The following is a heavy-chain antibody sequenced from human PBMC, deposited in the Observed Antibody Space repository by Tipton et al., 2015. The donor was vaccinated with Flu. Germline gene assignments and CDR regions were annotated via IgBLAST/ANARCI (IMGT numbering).Heavy chain of an antibody. CDR3: ARIKIQGVDYYYYYGMDV. V-gene: IGHV4-39*07. J-gene: IGHJ6*02. CDR1: GGSISSSSYY. D-gene: IGHD1-1*01. CDR2: IYYSGST. Sequence: LRLFCTVSGGSISSSSYYWGWIRQPPGKGLEWIGSIYYSGSTYYNPSLKSRVTISVDTSKNQFSLKLSSVTAADTAVYYCARIKIQGVDYYYYYGMDVWGQGTTVTVSS.